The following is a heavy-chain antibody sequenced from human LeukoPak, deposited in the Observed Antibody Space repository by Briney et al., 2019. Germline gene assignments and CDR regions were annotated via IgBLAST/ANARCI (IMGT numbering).Heavy chain of an antibody. CDR3: ARSMEASSYYYGMDV. D-gene: IGHD2/OR15-2a*01. CDR2: IYRGGST. J-gene: IGHJ6*02. V-gene: IGHV3-66*01. Sequence: GGSLRLSCAASGLTVSSNYMSWVRLAPGKGLEWVSVIYRGGSTDYADSVKGRFTISRDNSKNTLYLQMNSLRPEDTAVYYCARSMEASSYYYGMDVWGQGTTVTVSS. CDR1: GLTVSSNY.